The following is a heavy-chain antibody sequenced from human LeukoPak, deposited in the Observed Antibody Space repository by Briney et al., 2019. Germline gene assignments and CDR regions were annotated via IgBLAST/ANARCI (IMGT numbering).Heavy chain of an antibody. D-gene: IGHD2-8*01. CDR2: IYYSGST. Sequence: SETLSLTCTVSGGSISGNDYYWGWIRQPPGKEPEWIGYIYYSGSTNYNPSLKSRVTISVDTSKNQFSLKLSSVTAADTAVYYCGKGINDDAFDNWGQGKMVTGSS. CDR1: GGSISGNDYY. J-gene: IGHJ3*02. CDR3: GKGINDDAFDN. V-gene: IGHV4-61*08.